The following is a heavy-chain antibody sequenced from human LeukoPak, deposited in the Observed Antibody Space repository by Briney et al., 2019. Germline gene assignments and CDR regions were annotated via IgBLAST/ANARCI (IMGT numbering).Heavy chain of an antibody. CDR1: GFTFSSYS. CDR3: ATPYSSGWYNAFDI. CDR2: ISSSSSYM. V-gene: IGHV3-21*01. D-gene: IGHD6-19*01. Sequence: PGGSLRLSCAASGFTFSSYSMNWVRQAPGKGLEWVSSISSSSSYMYYADSVKGRFTISRDNAKNSLYLQMNSLRAEDTAVYYCATPYSSGWYNAFDIWGQGTMVTVSS. J-gene: IGHJ3*02.